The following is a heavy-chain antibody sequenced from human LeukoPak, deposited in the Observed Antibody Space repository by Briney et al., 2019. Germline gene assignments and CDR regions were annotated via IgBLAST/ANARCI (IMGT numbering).Heavy chain of an antibody. Sequence: SETLSLTCAVYGGSFSGYYWSWIRQPPGKGLEGIGEINHSGSTNYNPSLKGRSTISVDTSKNQFDRKLSSVTAADTAVYYCARNHYYGSGSYYAPQNWFDPWGQGTLVIVSS. CDR1: GGSFSGYY. D-gene: IGHD3-10*01. CDR2: INHSGST. CDR3: ARNHYYGSGSYYAPQNWFDP. J-gene: IGHJ5*02. V-gene: IGHV4-34*01.